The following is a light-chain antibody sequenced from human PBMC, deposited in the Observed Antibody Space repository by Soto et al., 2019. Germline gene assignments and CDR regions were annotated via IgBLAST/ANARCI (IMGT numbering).Light chain of an antibody. Sequence: EIVMTQSPATLSVSPGERATLSCRASQSISSELACYQQKPGQPPRLLIYSASTRATGVPARFTGSGSGSEFTLTISGLQSEDFALYYCQQGHNWPLTFGQGTRLEI. J-gene: IGKJ2*01. CDR2: SAS. CDR1: QSISSE. CDR3: QQGHNWPLT. V-gene: IGKV3-15*01.